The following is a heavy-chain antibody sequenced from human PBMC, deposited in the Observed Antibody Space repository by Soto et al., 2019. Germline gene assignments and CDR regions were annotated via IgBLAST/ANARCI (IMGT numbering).Heavy chain of an antibody. CDR3: GRGLGDYGGNRDFDY. Sequence: ASVKVSCKASGGTFSSYAISWVRQAPGQGLEWMGGIIPIFGTANYAQKFQGRVTITADESTSTAYMELSSLRSEDTAVYYCGRGLGDYGGNRDFDYWGQGTLVTVSS. J-gene: IGHJ4*02. CDR1: GGTFSSYA. D-gene: IGHD4-17*01. V-gene: IGHV1-69*13. CDR2: IIPIFGTA.